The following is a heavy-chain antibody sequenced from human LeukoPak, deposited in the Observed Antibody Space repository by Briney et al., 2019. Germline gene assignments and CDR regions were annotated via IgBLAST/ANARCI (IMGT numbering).Heavy chain of an antibody. Sequence: GGSLRLSCTASGFLFSSHSMNWVRQAPGEGLQWVSSIGNSVNYIYYADSVKGRFTISRDNAKNSLYLQMNSLRAEDTAVYYCARGSSNWDLFDYWGQGTLVTVSS. J-gene: IGHJ4*02. CDR1: GFLFSSHS. V-gene: IGHV3-21*01. CDR3: ARGSSNWDLFDY. D-gene: IGHD7-27*01. CDR2: IGNSVNYI.